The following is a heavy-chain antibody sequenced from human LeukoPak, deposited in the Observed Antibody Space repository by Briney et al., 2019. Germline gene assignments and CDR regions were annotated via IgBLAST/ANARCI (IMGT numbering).Heavy chain of an antibody. J-gene: IGHJ6*03. CDR3: ARGSGYYDLWSGYYYYYYYYMDV. D-gene: IGHD3-3*01. CDR1: GFTFSNYY. Sequence: GGSLRLSCAASGFTFSNYYMSWIRQAPGKGLEWVSYISSSGSTIYYADSVKGRFTISRDNAKNSLYLQMNSLRAEDTAVYYCARGSGYYDLWSGYYYYYYYYMDVWGKGTTVTVSS. V-gene: IGHV3-11*04. CDR2: ISSSGSTI.